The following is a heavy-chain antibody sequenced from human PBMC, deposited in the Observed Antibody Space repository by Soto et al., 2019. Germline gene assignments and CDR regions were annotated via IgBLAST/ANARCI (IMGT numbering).Heavy chain of an antibody. Sequence: PSETLSLTCAVSGGSISSGGYSWSWIRQPPGKGLEWIGYIYHSGSTYYNPSLKSRVTISVDRSKNQFSLKLSSVTAADTAVYYCARGGRATVTTPSFPDWFDPWGQGTLVTVSS. D-gene: IGHD4-17*01. CDR1: GGSISSGGYS. J-gene: IGHJ5*02. CDR2: IYHSGST. V-gene: IGHV4-30-2*01. CDR3: ARGGRATVTTPSFPDWFDP.